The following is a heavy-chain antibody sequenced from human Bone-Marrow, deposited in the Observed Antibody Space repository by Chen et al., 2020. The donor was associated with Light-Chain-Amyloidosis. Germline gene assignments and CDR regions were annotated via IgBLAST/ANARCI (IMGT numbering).Heavy chain of an antibody. J-gene: IGHJ6*03. D-gene: IGHD1-26*01. CDR1: GGTFSSYA. CDR2: IIPVIGTI. V-gene: IGHV1-69*05. CDR3: ATARLQAGTYTYYHSYYMHV. Sequence: GTEVKKPGPSVKVSCKASGGTFSSYALNWVRQAPGQGLEWMAEIIPVIGTIRYAPDYQGRVTVTTDESMSTAYMELSSLRAEDTAVYYCATARLQAGTYTYYHSYYMHVWGTGTPVIVSS.